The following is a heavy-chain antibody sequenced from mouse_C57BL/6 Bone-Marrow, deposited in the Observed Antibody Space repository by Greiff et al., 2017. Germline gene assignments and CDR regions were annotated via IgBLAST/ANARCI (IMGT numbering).Heavy chain of an antibody. CDR1: GFNIKDDY. J-gene: IGHJ3*01. CDR2: IDPENGDT. CDR3: TTGYDGPWFAY. V-gene: IGHV14-4*01. Sequence: EVKLMESGAELVRPGASVKLSCTASGFNIKDDYMHWVKQRPEQGLEWIGWIDPENGDTEYASKFQGKATITADTSSNTAYLQLSSLTSEDTAVYYCTTGYDGPWFAYWGKGTLVTVSA. D-gene: IGHD2-12*01.